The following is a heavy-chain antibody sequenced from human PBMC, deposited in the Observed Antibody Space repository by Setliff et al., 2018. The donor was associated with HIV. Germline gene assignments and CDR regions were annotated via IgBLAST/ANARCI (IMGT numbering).Heavy chain of an antibody. CDR1: GFTFSSYW. Sequence: GGSLRLSCEASGFTFSSYWMAWVRQAPGKGLEWVAIITYDGSAKWYADSVKGRFTISRDNSKNTLFLQMNSLRAEDTAVYYCGTYYYGSGKIDYWGQGTLVTVSS. V-gene: IGHV3-33*03. CDR3: GTYYYGSGKIDY. CDR2: ITYDGSAK. J-gene: IGHJ4*02. D-gene: IGHD3-10*01.